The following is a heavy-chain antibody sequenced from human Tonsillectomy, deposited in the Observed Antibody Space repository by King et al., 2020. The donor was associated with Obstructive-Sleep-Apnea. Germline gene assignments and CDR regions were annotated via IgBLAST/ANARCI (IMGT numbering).Heavy chain of an antibody. D-gene: IGHD3-3*01. CDR3: ARGWGSDDFWSGYHGFDI. J-gene: IGHJ3*02. CDR1: GLSVRANY. Sequence: VQLVESGGGLVQPGGSLRLSCAASGLSVRANYMTWVRQAPGKGLEWVSLIYGGESVYYADFVQGRFTISRHNANNTVYLQINNLRTEDTAVYYCARGWGSDDFWSGYHGFDIWGQGTLVTVSS. V-gene: IGHV3-53*04. CDR2: IYGGESV.